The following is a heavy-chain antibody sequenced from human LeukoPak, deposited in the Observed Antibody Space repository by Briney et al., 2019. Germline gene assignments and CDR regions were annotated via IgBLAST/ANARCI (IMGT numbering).Heavy chain of an antibody. CDR2: VSGSGGST. D-gene: IGHD5-18*01. CDR1: GFTFSNYA. Sequence: GGSLRLSCAASGFTFSNYALSWVRQAPGRGLEWVSDVSGSGGSTYYADSVKGRFTISRDNSKNTMYLQMNSLRAEDTAVYYCAKRIQSAMAMGYWGQGTLVTVSS. J-gene: IGHJ4*02. V-gene: IGHV3-23*01. CDR3: AKRIQSAMAMGY.